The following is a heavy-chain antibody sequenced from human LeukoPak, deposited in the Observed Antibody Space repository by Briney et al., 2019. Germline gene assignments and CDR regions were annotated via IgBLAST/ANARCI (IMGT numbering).Heavy chain of an antibody. D-gene: IGHD5-18*01. Sequence: SVKVSCKASGGTFSNYAISWVRQAPGQGLEWMGRIVPILGIANYAQEFQGRLIITADKATSSAYMELSSLRSEDTAVYYCARDQGDNSYGYYAIWYAFDVWGQGTMVTVSS. CDR1: GGTFSNYA. CDR3: ARDQGDNSYGYYAIWYAFDV. J-gene: IGHJ3*01. CDR2: IVPILGIA. V-gene: IGHV1-69*04.